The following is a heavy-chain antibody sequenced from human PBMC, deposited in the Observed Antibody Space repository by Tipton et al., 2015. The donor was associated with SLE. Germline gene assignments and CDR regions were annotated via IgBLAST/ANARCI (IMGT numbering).Heavy chain of an antibody. CDR1: GGSISSSSYY. J-gene: IGHJ4*02. CDR2: IYYSGST. CDR3: VGEVAGKGFSG. D-gene: IGHD6-19*01. Sequence: LSLTCTVSGGSISSSSYYWGWIRQPPGKGLEWIGSIYYSGSTYYNPSLKSRVTISVDTSKNQFSLKLSSVTAADTAVYYCVGEVAGKGFSGWGQGTLVTVSS. V-gene: IGHV4-39*07.